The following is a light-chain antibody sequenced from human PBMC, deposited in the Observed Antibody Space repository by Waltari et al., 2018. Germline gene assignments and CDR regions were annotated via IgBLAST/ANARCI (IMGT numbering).Light chain of an antibody. J-gene: IGKJ2*01. Sequence: DIQMTQSPSTLSASVGYRITIPGRASQSVSDWLAWYQQKPGKAPELLIFDVSTLKSGVPSRFSGRGSGTEFTLTISSLQSEDSAVYYCQQYNNWPPGDTFGQGTRLEVK. V-gene: IGKV1-5*01. CDR1: QSVSDW. CDR3: QQYNNWPPGDT. CDR2: DVS.